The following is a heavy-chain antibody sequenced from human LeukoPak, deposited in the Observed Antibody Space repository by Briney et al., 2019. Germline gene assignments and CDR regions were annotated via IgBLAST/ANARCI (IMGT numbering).Heavy chain of an antibody. D-gene: IGHD3-22*01. J-gene: IGHJ4*02. CDR1: GFTFSSYA. CDR2: ITGSSSTI. Sequence: PGGSLRLSCAASGFTFSSYAMHWVRQVPGQGLEWVSYITGSSSTIYYADSVKGRFTISRDNAKNTLYLQMNSLRAEDTAVYYCAREGDYYDSSGFLDYWGQGTLVTVSS. V-gene: IGHV3-48*01. CDR3: AREGDYYDSSGFLDY.